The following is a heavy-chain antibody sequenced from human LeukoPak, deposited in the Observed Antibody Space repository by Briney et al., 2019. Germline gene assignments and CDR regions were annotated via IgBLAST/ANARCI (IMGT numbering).Heavy chain of an antibody. CDR1: GGSISSYY. Sequence: SETLSLTCTVSGGSISSYYWSWIRQPAGKGLEWIGRIYTSGSTNYNPSLKSRVTMSVDTSKNHFSLKLSSVTAADTAVYYCARNPYPEGSGWVTNYYYGMDVWGQGTTVTVSS. CDR3: ARNPYPEGSGWVTNYYYGMDV. V-gene: IGHV4-4*07. J-gene: IGHJ6*02. D-gene: IGHD6-19*01. CDR2: IYTSGST.